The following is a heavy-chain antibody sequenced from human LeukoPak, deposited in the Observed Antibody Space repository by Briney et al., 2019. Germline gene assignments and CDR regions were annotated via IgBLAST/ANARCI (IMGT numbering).Heavy chain of an antibody. CDR1: GGSFSGYY. D-gene: IGHD3-22*01. V-gene: IGHV4-34*01. Sequence: SETLSLTCAVYGGSFSGYYWNWIRQPPGKGLEWIGEINHSGSTNYNPSLKSRVTISVDTSKNQFSLKLSSVTAADTAVYYCARSYDSSGYYSAFDIWGQGTMVTVSS. CDR3: ARSYDSSGYYSAFDI. CDR2: INHSGST. J-gene: IGHJ3*02.